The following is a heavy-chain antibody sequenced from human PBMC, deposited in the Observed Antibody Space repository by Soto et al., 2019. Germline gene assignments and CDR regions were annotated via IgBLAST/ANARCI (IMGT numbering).Heavy chain of an antibody. Sequence: QVQLVESGGGVVQPGRSLRLSCAASGFTFSSYGLSWVRQAPGRGLEWVAVISYDGSNRYYADSVKGRFTISRDNSKNTLYLQINSLTGEDTAVYYCAKPRLESGSYFGLFDYWGQGTLVTVSS. D-gene: IGHD1-26*01. J-gene: IGHJ4*02. CDR3: AKPRLESGSYFGLFDY. CDR1: GFTFSSYG. V-gene: IGHV3-30*18. CDR2: ISYDGSNR.